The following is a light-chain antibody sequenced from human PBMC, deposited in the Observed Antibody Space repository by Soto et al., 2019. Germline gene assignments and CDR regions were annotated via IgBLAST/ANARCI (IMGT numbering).Light chain of an antibody. V-gene: IGKV3-20*01. J-gene: IGKJ5*01. CDR2: SAP. CDR1: QVTSRY. CDR3: QQYSTSPIS. Sequence: ENVLTQSPGTLSLSPGERATLSCSASQVTSRYLSWYQQRPGQAPRLLIYSAPSRATGIPDRFSGSGSGTDFTLTICRLEPEDFAVYYCQQYSTSPISFGQGTRLEIK.